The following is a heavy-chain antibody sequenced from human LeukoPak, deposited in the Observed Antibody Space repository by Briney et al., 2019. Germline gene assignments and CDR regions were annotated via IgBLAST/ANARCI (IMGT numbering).Heavy chain of an antibody. J-gene: IGHJ4*02. CDR1: GGSISSYY. Sequence: KPSETLSLTCTVSGGSISSYYWSWIRQPPGKGLEWIGYIYYSGSTNYNPSLKSRVTISVDTSKNQFSLKLSSVNAADTAVYYCASGGYYDSSGYYIVQFDYWGQGTLVTVSS. V-gene: IGHV4-59*01. CDR3: ASGGYYDSSGYYIVQFDY. CDR2: IYYSGST. D-gene: IGHD3-22*01.